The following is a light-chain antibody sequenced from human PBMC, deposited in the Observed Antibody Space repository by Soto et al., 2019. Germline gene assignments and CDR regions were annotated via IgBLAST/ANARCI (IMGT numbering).Light chain of an antibody. Sequence: IVMTQSPATLSVSPGEGATLSCRASQSVSSYLAWYQQKPGQAPRLLIHDASNRATGIPARFSGSGSGTDFTLTISSLEPEDFAVYYCQHRTNWPLSFGGGTKVDIK. CDR3: QHRTNWPLS. CDR1: QSVSSY. J-gene: IGKJ4*01. CDR2: DAS. V-gene: IGKV3-11*01.